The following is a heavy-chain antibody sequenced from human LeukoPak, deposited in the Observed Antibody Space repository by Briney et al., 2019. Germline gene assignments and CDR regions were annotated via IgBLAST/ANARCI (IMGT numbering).Heavy chain of an antibody. J-gene: IGHJ4*02. Sequence: GGSLRLSCAASGFTVSSNYMSWVRQAPGKGLEWVSVIYSGGSTYHADSVKGRFTISRDNSKNTLYLQMNSLRAEDTAVYYCARASVAALELYYFDYWGQGTLVTVSS. D-gene: IGHD6-19*01. CDR1: GFTVSSNY. V-gene: IGHV3-66*01. CDR2: IYSGGST. CDR3: ARASVAALELYYFDY.